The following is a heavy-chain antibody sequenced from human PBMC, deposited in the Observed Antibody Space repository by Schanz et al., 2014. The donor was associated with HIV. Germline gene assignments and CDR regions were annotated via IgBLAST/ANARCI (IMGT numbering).Heavy chain of an antibody. J-gene: IGHJ1*01. CDR2: ISYDGSNK. D-gene: IGHD1-26*01. Sequence: QVQLVESGGGVVQPGRSLRPSCAASGFTFSSYAMHWVRQAPGKGLEWVAVISYDGSNKYYADSVKGRFTISRDNSKNTLYLQMNSLRAEDTAVYYCARALPDEWEPAAYFQHWGQGTLVTVSS. CDR3: ARALPDEWEPAAYFQH. V-gene: IGHV3-30-3*01. CDR1: GFTFSSYA.